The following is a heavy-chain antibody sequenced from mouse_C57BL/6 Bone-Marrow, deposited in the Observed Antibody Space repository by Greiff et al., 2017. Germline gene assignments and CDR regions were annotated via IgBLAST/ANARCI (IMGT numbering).Heavy chain of an antibody. CDR2: IHPNSGST. CDR1: GYTFTSYW. J-gene: IGHJ2*01. D-gene: IGHD3-1*01. Sequence: QVQLQQPGAELVKPGASVKLSCKASGYTFTSYWMHWVKQRPGQGLEWIGMIHPNSGSTNYNEKVKGKATLTVDKSSSTAYMQLSSLTSEDTAVYYCAAGYYVDYWGQGTTLTVSS. V-gene: IGHV1-64*01. CDR3: AAGYYVDY.